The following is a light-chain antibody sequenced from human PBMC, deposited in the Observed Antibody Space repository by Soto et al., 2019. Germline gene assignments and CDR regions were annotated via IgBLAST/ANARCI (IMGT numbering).Light chain of an antibody. CDR2: EVT. V-gene: IGLV2-14*01. Sequence: QSALTQPASVSGSPGQSITISCTGTNSDIGAYDYVSWYQQHPGKAPKLMIYEVTDRPSGVSPRFSASKSANTASLTISGLQTEDEAIYYCSSYATSRSVVFGGGTQLT. J-gene: IGLJ2*01. CDR3: SSYATSRSVV. CDR1: NSDIGAYDY.